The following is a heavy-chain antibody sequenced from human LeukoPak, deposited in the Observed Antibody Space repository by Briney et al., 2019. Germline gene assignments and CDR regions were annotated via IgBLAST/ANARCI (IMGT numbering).Heavy chain of an antibody. CDR3: ARERSPLWAFDI. Sequence: GGSLRLSCAASGFTFSSYSMNWVRQAPGKGLEWVSYISSSSSTIYYADSVKGRFTISRDNSKNTLYLQMNSLRGEDTAVYYCARERSPLWAFDIWGQGTMVTVSS. J-gene: IGHJ3*02. V-gene: IGHV3-48*01. D-gene: IGHD3-16*01. CDR2: ISSSSSTI. CDR1: GFTFSSYS.